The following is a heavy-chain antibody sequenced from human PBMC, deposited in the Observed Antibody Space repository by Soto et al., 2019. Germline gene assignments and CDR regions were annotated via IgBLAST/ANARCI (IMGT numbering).Heavy chain of an antibody. CDR3: ARTKGAVAFDI. CDR1: GFTFSSYW. D-gene: IGHD3-16*01. V-gene: IGHV3-7*01. Sequence: PGGSLRLSCAASGFTFSSYWMSWVRQAPGKGLEWLANIKEDGDERYYVDSAKGRFTISRDNAENSLYLQMNSLRAEDTAVYYCARTKGAVAFDIWGQGTMVTVSS. CDR2: IKEDGDER. J-gene: IGHJ3*02.